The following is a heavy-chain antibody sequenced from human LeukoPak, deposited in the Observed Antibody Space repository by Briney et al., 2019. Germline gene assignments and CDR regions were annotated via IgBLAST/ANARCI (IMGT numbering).Heavy chain of an antibody. D-gene: IGHD1-1*01. CDR2: INHSGST. V-gene: IGHV4-34*01. CDR1: GGSFSGYY. J-gene: IGHJ6*02. CDR3: ARDWKPGPNWNDVSYYYYGMDV. Sequence: SETLSLTCAVYGGSFSGYYWSWIRQPPGKGLEWIGEINHSGSTNYNPSLKSRVTISVDTSKNQFSLKLSSVTAEDTAVYYCARDWKPGPNWNDVSYYYYGMDVWGQGTTVTVSS.